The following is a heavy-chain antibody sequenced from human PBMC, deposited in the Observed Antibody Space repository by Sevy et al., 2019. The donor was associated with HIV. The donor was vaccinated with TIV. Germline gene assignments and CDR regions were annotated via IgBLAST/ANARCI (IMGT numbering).Heavy chain of an antibody. J-gene: IGHJ4*02. CDR3: ARGIAVAGTLPYVHY. V-gene: IGHV4-61*02. CDR1: GGSISSGSYY. Sequence: SETLSLTCTVSGGSISSGSYYWSWIRQPAGKGLEWIGRIYTSGSTNYNPSLKSRVTISVDTSKNQFSLKLSSVTAADTAVYYCARGIAVAGTLPYVHYWGQGTLVTVSS. D-gene: IGHD6-19*01. CDR2: IYTSGST.